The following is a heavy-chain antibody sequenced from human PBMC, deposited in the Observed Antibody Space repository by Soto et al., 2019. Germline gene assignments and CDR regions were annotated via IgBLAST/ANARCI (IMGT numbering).Heavy chain of an antibody. CDR2: IIPIFGTA. D-gene: IGHD2-15*01. CDR1: GGTFSSYA. CDR3: ARPGEGGSGGSCYSCYYYGMDV. Sequence: ASVKVSCKASGGTFSSYAISWVRQAPGQGLEWMGGIIPIFGTANYAQKFQGRVTITADESTSTAYMELSSLRSEDTAVYYCARPGEGGSGGSCYSCYYYGMDVWGQGTTVTVSS. J-gene: IGHJ6*02. V-gene: IGHV1-69*13.